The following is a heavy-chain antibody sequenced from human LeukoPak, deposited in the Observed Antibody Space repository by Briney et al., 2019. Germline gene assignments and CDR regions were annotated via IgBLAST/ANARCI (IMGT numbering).Heavy chain of an antibody. CDR2: ITSGSRAI. Sequence: GGSLRLSCAASGFTFSSYSMNWVRQAPGKGLEWISYITSGSRAIYYADSVKGRFTISRDNAENSLYLQMNSLRADDTAVYYCARGRGSYQNFDYWGQGTLVTVSS. J-gene: IGHJ4*02. CDR3: ARGRGSYQNFDY. V-gene: IGHV3-48*01. D-gene: IGHD1-26*01. CDR1: GFTFSSYS.